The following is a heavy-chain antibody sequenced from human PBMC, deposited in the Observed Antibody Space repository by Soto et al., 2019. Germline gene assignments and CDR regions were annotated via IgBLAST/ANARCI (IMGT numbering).Heavy chain of an antibody. CDR3: ARDKGYYDILTGYDHPPWGFGP. V-gene: IGHV1-2*04. D-gene: IGHD3-9*01. Sequence: ASVKVSCKASGYTFTGYYMHWVRQAPGQGLEWMGWINPNSGGTNYAQKFQGWVTMTRDTSISTAYMELSGLRSDDTTVYYCARDKGYYDILTGYDHPPWGFGPGGQGTLVTVSS. CDR1: GYTFTGYY. J-gene: IGHJ5*02. CDR2: INPNSGGT.